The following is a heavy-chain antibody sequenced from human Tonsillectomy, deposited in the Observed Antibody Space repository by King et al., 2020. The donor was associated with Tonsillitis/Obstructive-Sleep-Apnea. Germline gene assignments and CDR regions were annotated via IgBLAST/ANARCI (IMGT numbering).Heavy chain of an antibody. CDR2: ISGGGGST. J-gene: IGHJ4*02. CDR3: AKAMVQGIIITIFDY. D-gene: IGHD3-10*01. V-gene: IGHV3-23*04. Sequence: VQLVESGGGLVQPGGSLRLSCAASGITFSSYAMSWVRQAPGKGLEWFSTISGGGGSTYYADSVKGRFTISRDNSKNTLYLQMNRLRAEDTAVYYCAKAMVQGIIITIFDYWGQGTLVTVSS. CDR1: GITFSSYA.